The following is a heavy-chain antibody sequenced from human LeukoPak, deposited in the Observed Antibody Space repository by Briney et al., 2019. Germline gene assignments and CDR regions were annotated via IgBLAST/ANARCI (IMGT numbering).Heavy chain of an antibody. V-gene: IGHV3-66*01. Sequence: GGSLRLSCAASGFTVSSNYMSWVRQAPGKGLEWVSVIYSGGSTYYADSAKGRFTISRDNSKNTLYLQMNSLRAEDTAVYYCARVSNGVAAAGTNYFDYWGQGTLVTVSS. CDR1: GFTVSSNY. CDR3: ARVSNGVAAAGTNYFDY. CDR2: IYSGGST. J-gene: IGHJ4*02. D-gene: IGHD6-13*01.